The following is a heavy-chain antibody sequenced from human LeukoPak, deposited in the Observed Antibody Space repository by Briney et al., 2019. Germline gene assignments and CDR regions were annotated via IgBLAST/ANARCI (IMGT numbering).Heavy chain of an antibody. CDR2: IYIGGIT. D-gene: IGHD3-9*01. Sequence: GGSLRPSCAASGFTVSSNYMSWGRQAPGKGLEWVSVIYIGGITYYADSVKGRFTISRHNSKNTLYLQMNSLRAEDTAVYYCARVVRDDILTYYYYYGMDVWGQGTTVTVSS. J-gene: IGHJ6*02. CDR3: ARVVRDDILTYYYYYGMDV. CDR1: GFTVSSNY. V-gene: IGHV3-53*04.